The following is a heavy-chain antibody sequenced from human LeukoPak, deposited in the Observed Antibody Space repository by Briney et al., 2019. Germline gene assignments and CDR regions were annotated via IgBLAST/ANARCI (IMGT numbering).Heavy chain of an antibody. D-gene: IGHD3-16*01. V-gene: IGHV3-7*04. J-gene: IGHJ4*02. CDR2: IKQDGSEK. CDR1: GFTFSTYW. Sequence: GGSLRLSCAASGFTFSTYWMSWVRQAPGKGLEWVANIKQDGSEKYYVDSVKGRFTISRDNAKISLYLQMDSLRAEDTAVYLCAGGGDRYWGQGTLVTVSS. CDR3: AGGGDRY.